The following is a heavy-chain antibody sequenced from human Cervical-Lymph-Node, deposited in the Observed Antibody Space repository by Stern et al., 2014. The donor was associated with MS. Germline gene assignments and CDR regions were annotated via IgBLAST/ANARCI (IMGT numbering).Heavy chain of an antibody. Sequence: QVQLVESGPEVKKPGASVKVSCKASGYTFTNYGIPWVRQAPGQGLEWVGWISANNGNRKSVQRIQGRVTMTTDSSTTTAYMELRSLRSDDAAVYYCAKDFDDYVGPDYWGQGTLVIVSS. CDR1: GYTFTNYG. V-gene: IGHV1-18*01. J-gene: IGHJ4*02. CDR2: ISANNGNR. CDR3: AKDFDDYVGPDY. D-gene: IGHD4-17*01.